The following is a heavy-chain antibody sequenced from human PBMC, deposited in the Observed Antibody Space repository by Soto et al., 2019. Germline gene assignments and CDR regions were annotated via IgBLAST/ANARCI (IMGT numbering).Heavy chain of an antibody. CDR2: IKSKTDGGTV. CDR3: TTAERGGSYYSDY. Sequence: EVQLVESGGGLVRPGESLRLSCAASGFTFTSAWINWVRQAPGKGLEWAGRIKSKTDGGTVDYDAPVKGRFTISRADSKNTAYLQMNSLRNEDTAVYYCTTAERGGSYYSDYWGQGTLVTVSS. J-gene: IGHJ4*02. CDR1: GFTFTSAW. D-gene: IGHD1-26*01. V-gene: IGHV3-15*07.